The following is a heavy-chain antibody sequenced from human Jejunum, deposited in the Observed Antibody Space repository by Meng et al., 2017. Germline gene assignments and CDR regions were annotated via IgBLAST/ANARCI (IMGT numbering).Heavy chain of an antibody. CDR2: ISAYSGNT. D-gene: IGHD4-17*01. Sequence: QVQPVQSGAEVKKPGASRKVSCKASGYPFTTNGITWVRQAPGQGLEWMGWISAYSGNTNYAQKVQGRVTLTTDTSTTTAYMELRSLRSDDTAVYYCARSRDYAHDYWGQGTLVTVSS. CDR3: ARSRDYAHDY. CDR1: GYPFTTNG. V-gene: IGHV1-18*01. J-gene: IGHJ4*02.